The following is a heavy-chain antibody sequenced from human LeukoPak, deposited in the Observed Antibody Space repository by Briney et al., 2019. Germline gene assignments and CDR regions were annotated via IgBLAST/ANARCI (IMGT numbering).Heavy chain of an antibody. V-gene: IGHV3-23*01. CDR1: GFTFRSYA. J-gene: IGHJ4*02. CDR2: ISGSGGST. CDR3: ARDTSTVVTVFYFDY. D-gene: IGHD4-23*01. Sequence: PGGSLRLSCAASGFTFRSYAMSWVRKAPGKGLEWVSAISGSGGSTYYADSVKGWFTISRDNSKNTLYLQMNSLRAEDTAVYYCARDTSTVVTVFYFDYWGQGTLVTVSS.